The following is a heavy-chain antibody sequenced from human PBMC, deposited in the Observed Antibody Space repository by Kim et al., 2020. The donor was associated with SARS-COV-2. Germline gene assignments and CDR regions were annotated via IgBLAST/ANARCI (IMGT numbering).Heavy chain of an antibody. D-gene: IGHD2-8*01. J-gene: IGHJ4*02. CDR2: ISSNGLKT. V-gene: IGHV3-64*02. CDR3: AREARNGGAYDYVDF. CDR1: GFTFNNYA. Sequence: GGSLRLSCEASGFTFNNYAMHWVRQVPGKGPEFVSAISSNGLKTYYVDSVKGRFSISRDESKNTVYLQMGSLRPEDKAVYFCAREARNGGAYDYVDFWGRGPLVCVPS.